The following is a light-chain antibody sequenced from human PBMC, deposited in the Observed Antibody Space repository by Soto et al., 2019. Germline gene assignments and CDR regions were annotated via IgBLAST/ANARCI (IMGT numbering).Light chain of an antibody. CDR2: EVN. Sequence: QSALTQPPSVSGSPGQSVTISCTGTSGDVGGYNRVSWYQQPPGTAPKLIIYEVNNRPSGVPDRFSGSKSGNTASLTISGLQAEDEADYYCSSYTISGTYVFGTGTKVTVL. J-gene: IGLJ1*01. CDR3: SSYTISGTYV. CDR1: SGDVGGYNR. V-gene: IGLV2-18*02.